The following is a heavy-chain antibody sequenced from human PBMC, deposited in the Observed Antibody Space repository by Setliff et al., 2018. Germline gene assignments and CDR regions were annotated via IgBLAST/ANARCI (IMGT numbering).Heavy chain of an antibody. Sequence: ASVKVSCKASGYTFTSYGVHWVRQAPGQRLEWMGWINAANGSTKYSQKFQGRVTIITDESTSTAYMELSRLRSDDTAVYYCARVGSLAPLYYGNYWGQGTLVTVSS. V-gene: IGHV1-3*01. CDR3: ARVGSLAPLYYGNY. J-gene: IGHJ4*02. CDR2: INAANGST. CDR1: GYTFTSYG. D-gene: IGHD3-10*01.